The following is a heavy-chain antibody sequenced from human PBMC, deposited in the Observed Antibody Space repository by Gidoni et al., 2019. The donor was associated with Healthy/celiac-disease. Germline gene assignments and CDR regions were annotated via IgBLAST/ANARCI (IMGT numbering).Heavy chain of an antibody. Sequence: QVQLVESGGGLVKPGGSLSPPCAASGFTFMAYYMSWIRQAPGEGLEWVSDISSSGSTIYYADSVKGRFTISRDNAKNSLYLQMNSLRAEDTAVYYCARDGRGWLQLGDAFDIWGQGTMVTVSS. J-gene: IGHJ3*02. CDR3: ARDGRGWLQLGDAFDI. V-gene: IGHV3-11*01. D-gene: IGHD5-12*01. CDR2: ISSSGSTI. CDR1: GFTFMAYY.